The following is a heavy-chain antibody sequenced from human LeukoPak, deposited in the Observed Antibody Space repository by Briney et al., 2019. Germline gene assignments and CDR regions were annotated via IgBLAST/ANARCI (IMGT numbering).Heavy chain of an antibody. V-gene: IGHV3-30*04. J-gene: IGHJ3*02. CDR1: GFTFSSYA. D-gene: IGHD2-2*02. CDR2: ISYDGSNK. Sequence: PGRSLRLSCAASGFTFSSYAMHWVRQAPGKGLEWVAVISYDGSNKYYADSVKGQFTISRDNSKNTLYLQMNSLRAEDTAVYYCARDPLGYCSSTSCYNSAFDIWGQGTMVTVSS. CDR3: ARDPLGYCSSTSCYNSAFDI.